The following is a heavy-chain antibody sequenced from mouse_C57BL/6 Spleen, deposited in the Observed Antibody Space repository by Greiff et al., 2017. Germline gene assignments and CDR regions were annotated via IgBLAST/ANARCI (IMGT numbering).Heavy chain of an antibody. V-gene: IGHV2-6*01. D-gene: IGHD4-1*01. J-gene: IGHJ4*01. CDR1: GFSLTSYG. Sequence: VQRVASGPGLVAPSQSLSITCTVSGFSLTSYGVDWVRQSPGKGLEWLGVIWGVGSTNYNSALKSRLSISKDNSKSQVFLKSNSLQTDDTAMYYCASDRGTGAMDYWGQGTSVTVSS. CDR3: ASDRGTGAMDY. CDR2: IWGVGST.